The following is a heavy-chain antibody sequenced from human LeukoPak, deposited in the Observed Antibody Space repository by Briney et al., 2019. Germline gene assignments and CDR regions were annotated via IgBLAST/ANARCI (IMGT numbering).Heavy chain of an antibody. V-gene: IGHV3-30*06. CDR2: TSLDGRTK. D-gene: IGHD2-2*01. Sequence: PGGSLRLSCVSSGFTVRNYGMHWVRQAPDMSLEWVAATSLDGRTKDYTDSVKGRFTISRDNAKNSLYLQMNSLRAADTALYYCAKDMSAMRWYGMDVWGQGTTVTVSS. CDR3: AKDMSAMRWYGMDV. CDR1: GFTVRNYG. J-gene: IGHJ6*02.